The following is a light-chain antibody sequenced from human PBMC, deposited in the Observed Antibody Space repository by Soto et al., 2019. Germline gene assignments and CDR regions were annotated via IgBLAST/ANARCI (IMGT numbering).Light chain of an antibody. CDR2: DVS. CDR3: CSYAGSYVV. Sequence: QSALTQPRSVSGSPGQSVTISCTGTSSDVGGYNYVSWYQQHPGKALKLMIYDVSKRPSGVPDRFSGSKSGNTAFLTISGLQAEDEADYYCCSYAGSYVVFGGGTKVTVL. CDR1: SSDVGGYNY. J-gene: IGLJ2*01. V-gene: IGLV2-11*01.